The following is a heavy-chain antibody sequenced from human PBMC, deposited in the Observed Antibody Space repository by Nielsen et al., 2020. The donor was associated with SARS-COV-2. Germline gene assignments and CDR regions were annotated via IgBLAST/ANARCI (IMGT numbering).Heavy chain of an antibody. Sequence: SETLSLTCTVSGGSISSSSYYWGWIRQPPGKGLEWIGSIYYSGSTYYNPSLKSRVTISVDTSKNQFSLKLSSVTAADTAVYYCASKIQWLAPLDYWGQGTLVTVSS. CDR1: GGSISSSSYY. V-gene: IGHV4-39*01. D-gene: IGHD6-19*01. J-gene: IGHJ4*02. CDR3: ASKIQWLAPLDY. CDR2: IYYSGST.